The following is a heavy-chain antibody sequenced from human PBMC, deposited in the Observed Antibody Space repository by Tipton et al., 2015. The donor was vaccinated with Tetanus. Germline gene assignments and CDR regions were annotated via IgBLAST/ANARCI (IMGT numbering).Heavy chain of an antibody. D-gene: IGHD3-10*01. V-gene: IGHV3-30-3*01. CDR3: ATQYGLGSYYKADFDY. Sequence: RSLRLSCAASGFTFSSYAMHWVRQAPGKGLEWVAVISYDGSNKYYADSVKGRFTISRDNSKNTLYLQMNTLRPEDTAVYYCATQYGLGSYYKADFDYWGQGTLVTVSS. J-gene: IGHJ4*02. CDR1: GFTFSSYA. CDR2: ISYDGSNK.